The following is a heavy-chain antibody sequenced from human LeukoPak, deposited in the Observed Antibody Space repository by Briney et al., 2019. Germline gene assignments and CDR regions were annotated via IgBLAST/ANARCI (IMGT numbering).Heavy chain of an antibody. CDR2: ISSRSAYI. J-gene: IGHJ4*02. D-gene: IGHD1-26*01. V-gene: IGHV3-21*01. CDR1: GFTFSDYS. CDR3: VRDRSGSYPYYFDF. Sequence: GGSLRLSCAASGFTFSDYSMNWVRQAPGPGLDWVSSISSRSAYISYADSVKGRFTISRDNAKNSLYLEMNSLRAEDTAVYFCVRDRSGSYPYYFDFWGQGTLVTASS.